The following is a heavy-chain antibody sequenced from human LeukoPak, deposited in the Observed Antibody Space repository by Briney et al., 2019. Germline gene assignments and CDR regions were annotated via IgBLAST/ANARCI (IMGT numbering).Heavy chain of an antibody. CDR3: ARDPHEFSTGWSQFDY. CDR1: GYTFTSYG. Sequence: ASVKVSCKASGYTFTSYGISWVRQAPGQGLEWMGWINTYSGNTNYAKKVQGRVTMTTDTSTSTAYMELRSLRSDDTAVYYCARDPHEFSTGWSQFDYWGQGTLGTVSS. D-gene: IGHD6-19*01. J-gene: IGHJ4*02. V-gene: IGHV1-18*01. CDR2: INTYSGNT.